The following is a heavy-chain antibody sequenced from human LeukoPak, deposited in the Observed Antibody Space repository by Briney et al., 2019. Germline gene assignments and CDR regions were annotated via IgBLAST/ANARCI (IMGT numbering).Heavy chain of an antibody. D-gene: IGHD1-26*01. CDR1: GFTFSGSA. CDR2: IRSKANSYAT. J-gene: IGHJ4*02. V-gene: IGHV3-73*01. Sequence: PGGSLRLSCAASGFTFSGSAMHWVRQASGKGLEWVGRIRSKANSYATAYAASVKGRFTISKDDSKNTAYLQMNSLKTEDTAVYYCTTMGATTDYWGQGTLVTVSS. CDR3: TTMGATTDY.